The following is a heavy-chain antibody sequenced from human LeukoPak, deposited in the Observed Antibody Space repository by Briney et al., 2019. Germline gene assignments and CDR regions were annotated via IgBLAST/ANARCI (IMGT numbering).Heavy chain of an antibody. CDR3: ARGSYYYYYDSSGYEGTGFDY. CDR2: INHSGST. J-gene: IGHJ4*02. D-gene: IGHD3-22*01. CDR1: GGSFSNYY. V-gene: IGHV4-34*01. Sequence: SETLSLTCAVYGGSFSNYYWSWIRQPPGKGLEWIGEINHSGSTSYNPSLKSRVTMSVDTSKNQFSLKVNSVTAADTAVYYCARGSYYYYYDSSGYEGTGFDYWGQGTLVTVSS.